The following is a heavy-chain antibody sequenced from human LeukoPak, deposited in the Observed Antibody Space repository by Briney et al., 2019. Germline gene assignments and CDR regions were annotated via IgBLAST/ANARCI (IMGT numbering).Heavy chain of an antibody. CDR1: GFTFSSYW. CDR2: IKQDGSEK. CDR3: ARIITMVRGVIPWFDP. D-gene: IGHD3-10*01. Sequence: GGSLRLSCAASGFTFSSYWMGWVRQAPGKGLEWVANIKQDGSEKYYVDSVKGRFTISRDNAKSSLYLQVNSLRAEDTAVYYCARIITMVRGVIPWFDPWGQGTLVTVSS. J-gene: IGHJ5*02. V-gene: IGHV3-7*01.